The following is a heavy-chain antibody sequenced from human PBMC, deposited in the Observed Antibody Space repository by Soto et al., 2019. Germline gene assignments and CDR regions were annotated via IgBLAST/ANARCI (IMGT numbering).Heavy chain of an antibody. CDR1: GFTFSSFG. V-gene: IGHV3-33*01. J-gene: IGHJ6*02. CDR3: ARDASYYSLWSGYYPSRNGMDV. D-gene: IGHD3-3*01. CDR2: IWYDGSKK. Sequence: QVQVVESGGGVVQPGRSLRLSCAASGFTFSSFGMHWVRQAPGKELEWVSLIWYDGSKKSYGDSVKGRFTISRDNSRNTVYLQMNSLRADHTAVYYCARDASYYSLWSGYYPSRNGMDVWGQGTTVTVSS.